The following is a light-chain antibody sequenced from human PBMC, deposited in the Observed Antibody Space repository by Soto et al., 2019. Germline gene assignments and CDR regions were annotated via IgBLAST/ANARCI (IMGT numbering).Light chain of an antibody. CDR1: QNVRTNY. Sequence: VLTQSPGTLSLSPGERFILSCRASQNVRTNYLAWYKQNPGQAPRLXIYDVSRRATGIPERFSGSGSGTDFTLSISRLEPEDFEVYYCQQYGSSPWTFGQGTKVDIK. J-gene: IGKJ1*01. CDR3: QQYGSSPWT. CDR2: DVS. V-gene: IGKV3-20*01.